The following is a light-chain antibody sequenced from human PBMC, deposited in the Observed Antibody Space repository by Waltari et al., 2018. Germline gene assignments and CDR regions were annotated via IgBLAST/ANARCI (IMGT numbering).Light chain of an antibody. J-gene: IGLJ1*01. V-gene: IGLV1-40*02. CDR3: QSYDNILHGCV. CDR1: NSNIGAFP. Sequence: QSVLTPPPSVSGAPGQRVPISCIGTNSNIGAFPVHWYQKSPGAAPKLLIYGSSNRPAGVPDRFSGSKSDTSASLVITGLQVEDEGDFYCQSYDNILHGCVFGTGTKVIV. CDR2: GSS.